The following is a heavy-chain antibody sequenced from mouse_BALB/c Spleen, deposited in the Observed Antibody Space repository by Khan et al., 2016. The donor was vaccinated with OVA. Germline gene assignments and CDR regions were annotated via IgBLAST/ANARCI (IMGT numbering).Heavy chain of an antibody. J-gene: IGHJ4*01. CDR3: ARPPYFSFTLDY. CDR2: INTYTGEP. D-gene: IGHD2-10*01. Sequence: QIQLVQSGPELKKPGETVKISCKASGYSFTNYGMNWVKQSPGKALKWMGWINTYTGEPTYADEFKGRFAFSLETSANTAYLQINILKNEDTATYFGARPPYFSFTLDYWGQGTSVTVSS. CDR1: GYSFTNYG. V-gene: IGHV9-3-1*01.